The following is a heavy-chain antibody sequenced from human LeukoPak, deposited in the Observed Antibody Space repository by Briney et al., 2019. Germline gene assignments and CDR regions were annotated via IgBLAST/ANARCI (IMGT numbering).Heavy chain of an antibody. CDR2: IRYDGRNK. J-gene: IGHJ4*02. CDR1: GSIFSSYG. Sequence: GGSLRLSCAASGSIFSSYGMHWVRQAPGKGLEWVAFIRYDGRNKYYADSVKGRFTISRDDSKNTLYLQMNSLRAEDTAVYYCARRAGAYSHPYDYWGQGTLVTVSS. D-gene: IGHD4/OR15-4a*01. CDR3: ARRAGAYSHPYDY. V-gene: IGHV3-30*02.